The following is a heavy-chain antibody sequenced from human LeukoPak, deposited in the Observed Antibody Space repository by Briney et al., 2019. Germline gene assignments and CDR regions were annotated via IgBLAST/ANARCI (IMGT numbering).Heavy chain of an antibody. V-gene: IGHV3-30-3*01. CDR2: ISYDGSNK. CDR3: ARDWQQLRSSPPH. D-gene: IGHD6-13*01. Sequence: GGSLRLSCAASGFTFSSYAMHWVRQAPGKGLEWVAVISYDGSNKYYADSVKGRFTISRDNSKNTLYLQMNSLRAEDTAVYYCARDWQQLRSSPPHWGQGTLVTVSS. CDR1: GFTFSSYA. J-gene: IGHJ4*02.